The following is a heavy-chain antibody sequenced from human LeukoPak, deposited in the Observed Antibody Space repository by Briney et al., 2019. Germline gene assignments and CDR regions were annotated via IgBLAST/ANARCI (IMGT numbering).Heavy chain of an antibody. D-gene: IGHD3-22*01. V-gene: IGHV3-48*03. CDR2: ISSNAGSTI. CDR1: GFRFNNYE. J-gene: IGHJ4*02. CDR3: AKDRKNLYYYDA. Sequence: RPGGSLRLSCVASGFRFNNYEMNWVRQAPGKGLEGVAYISSNAGSTIYYADSVWGRFTISRDNAKSSLYLQMNDLRAEDTAVYYCAKDRKNLYYYDAWGQGTLVTVSS.